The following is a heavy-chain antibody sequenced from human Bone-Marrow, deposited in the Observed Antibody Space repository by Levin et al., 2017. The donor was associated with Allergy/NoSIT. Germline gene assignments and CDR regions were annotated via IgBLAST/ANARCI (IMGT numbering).Heavy chain of an antibody. CDR3: ASRTGFSNYAPGIYFDY. D-gene: IGHD4-11*01. V-gene: IGHV4-39*01. CDR1: GGSISSSSYY. J-gene: IGHJ4*02. CDR2: INYSGST. Sequence: PSETLSLTCTVSGGSISSSSYYWGWIRQPPGTGLEWIGIINYSGSTYHNPSLKSRVTISVDTSKNQFSLKMSSVTAADTAVYYCASRTGFSNYAPGIYFDYWGQGTLVTVSS.